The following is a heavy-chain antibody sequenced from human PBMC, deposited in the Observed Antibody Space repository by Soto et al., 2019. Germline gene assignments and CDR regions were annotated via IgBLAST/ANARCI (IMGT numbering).Heavy chain of an antibody. Sequence: QLQLQESGPGLVKPSATLSLTCTVSGGSISSSSYYWGWIRQPPGKGLEWIGSIYYSGSTYYNPSLKRRATISVHTSSHPCSLKLSSVSAADTAVYYCARKLHDYQMFDPWGRGTLVTVSS. V-gene: IGHV4-39*01. CDR3: ARKLHDYQMFDP. J-gene: IGHJ5*02. D-gene: IGHD4-17*01. CDR1: GGSISSSSYY. CDR2: IYYSGST.